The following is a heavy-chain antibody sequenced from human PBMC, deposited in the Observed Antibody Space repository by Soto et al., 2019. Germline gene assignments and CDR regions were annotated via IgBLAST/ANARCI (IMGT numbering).Heavy chain of an antibody. CDR3: ARAPRYDFWSGYYRFDY. Sequence: SETLSLTCAVYGGSFSGYYWSWIRQPPGKGLEWIGEINRSGSTNYNPSLKSRVTISVDTSKNQFSLKLSSVTAADTAVYYCARAPRYDFWSGYYRFDYWGQGTLVTVSS. CDR1: GGSFSGYY. V-gene: IGHV4-34*01. D-gene: IGHD3-3*01. J-gene: IGHJ4*02. CDR2: INRSGST.